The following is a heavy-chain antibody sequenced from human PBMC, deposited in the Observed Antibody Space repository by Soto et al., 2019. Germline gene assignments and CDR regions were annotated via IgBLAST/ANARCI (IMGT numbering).Heavy chain of an antibody. J-gene: IGHJ4*02. CDR3: ARDVGAAAVIYFDY. V-gene: IGHV3-30-3*01. CDR2: ISYDGSNK. CDR1: GFTFSSYA. Sequence: GGSLRLSCAASGFTFSSYAMHWVRQAPGKGLEWVAVISYDGSNKYYADSVKGRFTISRDNSKNTLYLQMNSLRAEDTAVYYCARDVGAAAVIYFDYWGQGTLVTVSS. D-gene: IGHD6-13*01.